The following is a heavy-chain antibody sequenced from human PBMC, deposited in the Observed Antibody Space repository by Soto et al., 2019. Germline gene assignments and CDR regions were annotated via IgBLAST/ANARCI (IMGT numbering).Heavy chain of an antibody. CDR3: ARGGDGYNRPIDYFDY. CDR2: ISYDGSNK. V-gene: IGHV3-30-3*01. CDR1: GFTFSSYA. J-gene: IGHJ4*02. Sequence: VGSLRLSCAASGFTFSSYAMHWVRQAPGKGLEWVAVISYDGSNKYYADSVKGRFTISRDNSKNTLYLQMNSLRAEDTAVYYCARGGDGYNRPIDYFDYWGQGTLVTV. D-gene: IGHD5-12*01.